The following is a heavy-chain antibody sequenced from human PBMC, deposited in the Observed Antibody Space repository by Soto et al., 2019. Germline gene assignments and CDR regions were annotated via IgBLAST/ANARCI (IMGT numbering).Heavy chain of an antibody. CDR3: ARDGRDDYVWGSLSHDAFDI. Sequence: GESLKISCAASGFTFSSYGMHWVRQAPGKGLEWVAVIWYDGSNKYYADSVKGRFTISRDNSKNTLYLQMNSLRAEDTAVYYCARDGRDDYVWGSLSHDAFDIWGQGTMVTVSS. CDR1: GFTFSSYG. D-gene: IGHD3-16*01. V-gene: IGHV3-33*01. J-gene: IGHJ3*02. CDR2: IWYDGSNK.